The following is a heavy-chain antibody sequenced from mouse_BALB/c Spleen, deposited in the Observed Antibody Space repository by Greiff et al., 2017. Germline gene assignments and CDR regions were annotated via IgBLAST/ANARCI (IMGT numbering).Heavy chain of an antibody. J-gene: IGHJ4*01. Sequence: VQLKQSGAELVRPGALVKLSCKASGFNIKDYYMHWVKQRPEQGLEWIGWIDPENGNTIYDPKFQGKASITADTSSNTAYLQLSSLTSEDTAVYYCARLYGYDGVDYWGQGTSVTVSS. D-gene: IGHD2-2*01. V-gene: IGHV14-1*02. CDR2: IDPENGNT. CDR1: GFNIKDYY. CDR3: ARLYGYDGVDY.